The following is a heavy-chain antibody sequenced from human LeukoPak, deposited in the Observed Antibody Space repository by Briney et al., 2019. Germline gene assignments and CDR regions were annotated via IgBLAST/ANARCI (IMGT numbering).Heavy chain of an antibody. CDR1: GGSISSSSYY. V-gene: IGHV4-39*01. Sequence: SETLSLTCTVSGGSISSSSYYRGWIRQPPGKGLEWIGSIYYSGSTYYNPSLKSRVTISVDTSKNQFSLKLSSVTAADTAVYYCARHGSLDIVVVPAARYFDYWGQGTLVTVSS. CDR3: ARHGSLDIVVVPAARYFDY. CDR2: IYYSGST. J-gene: IGHJ4*02. D-gene: IGHD2-2*01.